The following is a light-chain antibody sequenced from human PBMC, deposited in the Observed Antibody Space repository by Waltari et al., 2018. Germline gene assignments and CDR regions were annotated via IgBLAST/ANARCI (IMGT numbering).Light chain of an antibody. CDR2: EVN. J-gene: IGLJ2*01. CDR3: SSYAGSNNYVV. CDR1: SSAIGGYNS. V-gene: IGLV2-8*01. Sequence: QSALTQPPSASGSPGQSVTISCTGTSSAIGGYNSVHWYQQHPGKAPKLMIYEVNKRPSGVPDRFSGSKSGNTASLTVSGLQAEDEADYYCSSYAGSNNYVVFGGGTKLTVL.